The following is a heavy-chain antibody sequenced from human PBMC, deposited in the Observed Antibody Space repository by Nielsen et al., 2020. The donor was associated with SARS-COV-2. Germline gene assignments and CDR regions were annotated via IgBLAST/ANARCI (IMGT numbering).Heavy chain of an antibody. CDR1: GCSISSSSYY. J-gene: IGHJ5*02. Sequence: SETLSLTCTVSGCSISSSSYYWGWIRQPPGKGLERIGSIYYRGSTYYTPSLKSRVTLSVDTSKNQFSLKLSSVTAADTAVYYCAITNSGWPYNWLDPWGQGTRVTVSS. CDR3: AITNSGWPYNWLDP. V-gene: IGHV4-39*01. CDR2: IYYRGST. D-gene: IGHD6-19*01.